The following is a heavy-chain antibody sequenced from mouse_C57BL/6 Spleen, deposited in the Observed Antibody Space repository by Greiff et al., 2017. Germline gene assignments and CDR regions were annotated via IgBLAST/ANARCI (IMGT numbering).Heavy chain of an antibody. CDR3: AVYYGSSYGYFDV. V-gene: IGHV14-3*01. D-gene: IGHD1-1*01. CDR2: IDPANGNT. J-gene: IGHJ1*03. Sequence: VQLQQSVAELVRPGASVKLSCTASGFNIKNTYMHWVKQRPEQGLEWIGRIDPANGNTKYAPKFQGKATITADPSSNTAYLQLSSLTSEDTAIYYCAVYYGSSYGYFDVWGTGTTVTVSS. CDR1: GFNIKNTY.